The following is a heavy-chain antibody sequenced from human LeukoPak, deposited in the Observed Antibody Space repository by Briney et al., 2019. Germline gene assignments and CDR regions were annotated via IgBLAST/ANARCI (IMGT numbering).Heavy chain of an antibody. Sequence: SETLSLTCTVSGGSISSSNYFWGWVRQAPGKGLEWIASIYHDGTTFYNPSLKSRVTISVDTSKNQFSLTLSYVTDADTALYYCARRRRIEAAGSRGDAFDIWGQGTMVTVSS. CDR3: ARRRRIEAAGSRGDAFDI. J-gene: IGHJ3*02. CDR2: IYHDGTT. CDR1: GGSISSSNYF. V-gene: IGHV4-39*07. D-gene: IGHD6-13*01.